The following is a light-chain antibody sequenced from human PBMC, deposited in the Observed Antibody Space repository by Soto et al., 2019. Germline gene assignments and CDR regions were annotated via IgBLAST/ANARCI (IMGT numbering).Light chain of an antibody. J-gene: IGKJ4*01. CDR3: QQGNSFPLT. CDR1: QDISTW. CDR2: AAS. Sequence: DIEMTQYPSSVSASVGDRVTITCRASQDISTWLAWYQQKPGKAPNLLMYAASSLQSGVPSRFSGSGSGTDFTLTISSLQPEDFATYYCQQGNSFPLTFGGGTKVEIK. V-gene: IGKV1D-12*01.